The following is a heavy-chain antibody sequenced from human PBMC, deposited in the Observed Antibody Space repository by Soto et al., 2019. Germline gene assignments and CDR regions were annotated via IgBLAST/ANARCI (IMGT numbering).Heavy chain of an antibody. J-gene: IGHJ6*02. Sequence: SETLSLTCAVSGGSISSSNWWSWVRQPPGKGLEWIGEIYHSGSTNYNPSLKSRVTISVDKSKNQFSLKLSSVTAADTAVYYCARDRGSSSAPYYYYGMDVWGQGTKVTVSS. CDR1: GGSISSSNW. CDR2: IYHSGST. CDR3: ARDRGSSSAPYYYYGMDV. V-gene: IGHV4-4*02. D-gene: IGHD6-6*01.